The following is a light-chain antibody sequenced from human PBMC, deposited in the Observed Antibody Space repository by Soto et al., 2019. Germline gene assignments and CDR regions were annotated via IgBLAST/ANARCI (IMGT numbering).Light chain of an antibody. CDR3: MQALQTPYT. CDR1: QSLLHSNGYNY. J-gene: IGKJ2*01. Sequence: DIVMTQSPLSLPVTPGEPASISCRSSQSLLHSNGYNYLDWYLQKPGQSPQLLIYLGSNRASGVPDRFSGSGSGTDSTLKISRVEAEYVGVYYFMQALQTPYTFGQGTKLEIK. CDR2: LGS. V-gene: IGKV2-28*01.